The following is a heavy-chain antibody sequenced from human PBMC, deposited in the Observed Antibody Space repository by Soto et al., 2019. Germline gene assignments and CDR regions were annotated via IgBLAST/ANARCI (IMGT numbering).Heavy chain of an antibody. J-gene: IGHJ6*02. V-gene: IGHV1-69*13. CDR1: GGIFRSYA. D-gene: IGHD3-10*01. CDR2: IIPLFGTE. Sequence: VKVACQASGGIFRSYAISWLRQAPAQGPEWMGGIIPLFGTESYAQKFQGRVTITEDKSTSKAYMELSSLRSADTAVYYCATPYGSGSYDYYYGMDVWGQGTTVAAP. CDR3: ATPYGSGSYDYYYGMDV.